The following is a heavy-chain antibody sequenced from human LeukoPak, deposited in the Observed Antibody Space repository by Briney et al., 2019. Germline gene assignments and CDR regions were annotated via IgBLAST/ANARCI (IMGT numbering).Heavy chain of an antibody. Sequence: GGSLRLSCAASGFTFSSYSMNWVRQTPGKGLEWVSSISSSSSYIYYADSVKGRFTISRDNAKNSLYLQMNSLRAEDTAVYYCARDLWGLLTGIDYWGQGTLVTVSS. CDR1: GFTFSSYS. CDR3: ARDLWGLLTGIDY. D-gene: IGHD1-26*01. V-gene: IGHV3-21*01. J-gene: IGHJ4*02. CDR2: ISSSSSYI.